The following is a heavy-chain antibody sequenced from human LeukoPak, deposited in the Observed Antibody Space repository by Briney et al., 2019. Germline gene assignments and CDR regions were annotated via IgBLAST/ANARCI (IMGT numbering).Heavy chain of an antibody. V-gene: IGHV1-2*06. Sequence: ASVKVSCKASGYTLTDYYMHWVRQAPGQGLEWMGRINPNSGGTNYAQKFQGRVTMTRDTSISAVYMELSRLRSDDTAVYYCARVGYYESSGYYEYWGQGTLVTVSS. J-gene: IGHJ4*02. CDR1: GYTLTDYY. D-gene: IGHD3-22*01. CDR2: INPNSGGT. CDR3: ARVGYYESSGYYEY.